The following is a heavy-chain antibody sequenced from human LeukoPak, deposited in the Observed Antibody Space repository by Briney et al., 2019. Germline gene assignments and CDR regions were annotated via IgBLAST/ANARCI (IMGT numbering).Heavy chain of an antibody. CDR2: IYYSGST. D-gene: IGHD4-17*01. CDR3: ARIYGDYLLDY. V-gene: IGHV4-59*01. CDR1: GGSISSYY. J-gene: IGHJ4*02. Sequence: SETLSLTCTVSGGSISSYYWSWIRQPPGKGLEWIGYIYYSGSTNYNPSLKSRVTISVDTSKNQFSLKLSSVTAADTAVYYCARIYGDYLLDYWGQGTLVTVSS.